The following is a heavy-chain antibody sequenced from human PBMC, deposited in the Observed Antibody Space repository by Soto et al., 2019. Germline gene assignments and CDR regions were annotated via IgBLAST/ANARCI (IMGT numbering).Heavy chain of an antibody. CDR1: GFTFSTDT. D-gene: IGHD6-19*01. J-gene: IGHJ6*02. CDR3: AKEKNIAVVLVRDYYYYGMDV. V-gene: IGHV3-30*04. CDR2: ISYDGSNK. Sequence: GGSLRLSCVASGFTFSTDTMNWVRQAPGKGLGWVAVISYDGSNKYYADSVKGRFTFSRDNSKNTLYLQMNSLRAEDTAVYYCAKEKNIAVVLVRDYYYYGMDVWGQGTTVTVSS.